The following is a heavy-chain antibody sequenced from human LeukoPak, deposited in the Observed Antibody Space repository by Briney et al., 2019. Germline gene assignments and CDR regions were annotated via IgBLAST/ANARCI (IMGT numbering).Heavy chain of an antibody. CDR2: ISYDGSNK. CDR1: GFTFSSYG. D-gene: IGHD3-22*01. V-gene: IGHV3-30*18. Sequence: GGSLRLSCAASGFTFSSYGMHWVRQAPGKGLEWVAVISYDGSNKYYADSVKGRFTISRDNSKNTLYLQMNSLRAEDTAVYYCAKDPRLMIASEYYQHWGQGTLVTVSS. CDR3: AKDPRLMIASEYYQH. J-gene: IGHJ1*01.